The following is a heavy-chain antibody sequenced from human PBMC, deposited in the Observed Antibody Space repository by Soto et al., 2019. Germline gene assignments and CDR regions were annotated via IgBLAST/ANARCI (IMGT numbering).Heavy chain of an antibody. CDR2: IWYDGSNK. CDR3: AKAYSSIWSHWYFDL. J-gene: IGHJ2*01. Sequence: PGGSLRLSCAASGFTFSSYGMHWVRQAPGKGLEWVAVIWYDGSNKYYADSVKGRFTISRDNSKNTLYLQMNSLRAEDTAIYYCAKAYSSIWSHWYFDLWGLGTLVTVSS. CDR1: GFTFSSYG. V-gene: IGHV3-33*06. D-gene: IGHD6-13*01.